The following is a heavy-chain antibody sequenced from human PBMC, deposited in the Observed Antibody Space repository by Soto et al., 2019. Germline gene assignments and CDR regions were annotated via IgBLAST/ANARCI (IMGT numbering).Heavy chain of an antibody. J-gene: IGHJ6*02. CDR1: GFTFSSYG. V-gene: IGHV3-30*18. CDR2: ISYDGSNK. CDR3: AKSCPAAGYGMDV. Sequence: GGSLRLSCAASGFTFSSYGMHWVRQAPGKGLEWVAVISYDGSNKYYADSVKGRFTISRDNSKNTLYLQMNSLRAEDTAVYYCAKSCPAAGYGMDVWGQGTTVTVSS. D-gene: IGHD6-25*01.